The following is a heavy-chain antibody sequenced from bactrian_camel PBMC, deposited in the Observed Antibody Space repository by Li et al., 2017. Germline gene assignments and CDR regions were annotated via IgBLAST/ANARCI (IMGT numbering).Heavy chain of an antibody. J-gene: IGHJ4*01. CDR3: AARRYCGSSYWHFADEYNY. CDR1: ASAYSSDC. D-gene: IGHD2*01. V-gene: IGHV3S67*01. Sequence: VQLVESGGGSVQTGGSLRLSCVASASAYSSDCMGWFRQAPGKEREGVAGISSDGVPSVADSVKGSFTISKDNAKNTLYLQMNSLKPEDTAMYYCAARRYCGSSYWHFADEYNYWGQGTQVTVS. CDR2: ISSDGVP.